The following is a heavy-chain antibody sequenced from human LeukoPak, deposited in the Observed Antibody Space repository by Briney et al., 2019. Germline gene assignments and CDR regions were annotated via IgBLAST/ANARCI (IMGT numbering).Heavy chain of an antibody. CDR3: AKDLDSSGWYNFDY. CDR1: GFTFSSYA. J-gene: IGHJ4*02. CDR2: ISGSGGST. D-gene: IGHD6-19*01. V-gene: IGHV3-23*01. Sequence: GGSLRLSCAASGFTFSSYAMSWVRQAPGMGLEWVSAISGSGGSTYYADSVKGRFTISRDNSKNTLYLQMNSLRAEDTAVYYCAKDLDSSGWYNFDYWGQGTLVTVSS.